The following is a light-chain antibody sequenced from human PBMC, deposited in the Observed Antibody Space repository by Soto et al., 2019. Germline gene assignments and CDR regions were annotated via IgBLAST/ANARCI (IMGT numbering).Light chain of an antibody. CDR3: QQHGNSPLT. CDR2: GAS. J-gene: IGKJ4*01. V-gene: IGKV3-15*01. CDR1: QSVSSN. Sequence: EIVMTQSPSTLSVSPGERATLSCRASQSVSSNLAWYQQKPGQAPRLLIYGASTRATGIPARFSGSGSGTEFTLTISSLQSEDFAVYYCQQHGNSPLTFGGGTKVDIK.